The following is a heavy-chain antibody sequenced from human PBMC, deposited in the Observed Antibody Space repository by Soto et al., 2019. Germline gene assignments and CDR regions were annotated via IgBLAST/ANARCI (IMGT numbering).Heavy chain of an antibody. J-gene: IGHJ4*02. V-gene: IGHV3-21*01. Sequence: GSLRLSCAASGFTFSSYSMNWVRQAPGKGLEWVSSISSSSSYIYYADSVKGRFTISRDNAKNSLYLQMNSLRAEDTAVYYCARDHQSHDSSGYSGYWGQGTLVTVS. CDR2: ISSSSSYI. D-gene: IGHD3-22*01. CDR1: GFTFSSYS. CDR3: ARDHQSHDSSGYSGY.